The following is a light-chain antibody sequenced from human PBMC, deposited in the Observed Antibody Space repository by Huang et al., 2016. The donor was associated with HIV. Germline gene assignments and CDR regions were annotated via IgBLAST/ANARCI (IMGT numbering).Light chain of an antibody. V-gene: IGKV3-15*01. J-gene: IGKJ4*01. CDR3: HQYNNWRLS. CDR1: RSVNTN. Sequence: EIVMTQSPATLSVSPGESVTLSCRANRSVNTNLAWYQQRPGQAPRLLIYGSSTRAPGIPARFSGSGSGTDFSLTISSLQSEDFALYYCHQYNNWRLSFGGGTRVDI. CDR2: GSS.